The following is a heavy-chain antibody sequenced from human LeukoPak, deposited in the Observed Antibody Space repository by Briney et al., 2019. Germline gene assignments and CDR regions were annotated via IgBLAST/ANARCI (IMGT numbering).Heavy chain of an antibody. D-gene: IGHD3-10*01. CDR2: ISGSGGST. V-gene: IGHV3-23*01. CDR1: GFTFSSYG. CDR3: AKVVRGGPFYFDY. J-gene: IGHJ4*02. Sequence: PGGSLRLSCAASGFTFSSYGMSWVRQAPGKGLEWVSAISGSGGSTYYADSVKGRFTISRDNSKNTLYLQMNSLRAEDTAVYYCAKVVRGGPFYFDYWGQGTLVTVSS.